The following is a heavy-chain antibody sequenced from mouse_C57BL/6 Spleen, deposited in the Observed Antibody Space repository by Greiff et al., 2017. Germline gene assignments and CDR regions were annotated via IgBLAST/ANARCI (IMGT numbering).Heavy chain of an antibody. Sequence: VQLQQPGAELVKPGASVKLSCKASGYTFTSYWMHWVKQRPGQGLEWIGMIHPNSGSNNDNEKFKSKATLTVDKSSSTAYMQLSSRTSEDSAVYYCARGGGGFDYWGQGTTLTVSS. CDR2: IHPNSGSN. CDR3: ARGGGGFDY. CDR1: GYTFTSYW. V-gene: IGHV1-64*01. J-gene: IGHJ2*01.